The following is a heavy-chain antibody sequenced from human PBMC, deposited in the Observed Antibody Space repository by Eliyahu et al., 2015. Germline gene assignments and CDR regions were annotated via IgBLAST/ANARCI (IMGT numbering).Heavy chain of an antibody. CDR1: GYIFRSDW. Sequence: EVQLVESGGGLVQPGGSLRLSCVASGYIFRSDWMHWVRQVPGKGLVWVSRINEDGRITDYADSVKGRFTISRDNAKNTLYLQMNSLRADDTAVYYCTRDLAGSGSYWGQGTLVTVSS. V-gene: IGHV3-74*01. CDR2: INEDGRIT. J-gene: IGHJ4*02. D-gene: IGHD3-10*01. CDR3: TRDLAGSGSY.